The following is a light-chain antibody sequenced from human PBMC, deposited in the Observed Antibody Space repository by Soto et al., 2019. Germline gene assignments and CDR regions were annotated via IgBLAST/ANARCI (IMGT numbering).Light chain of an antibody. J-gene: IGKJ1*01. V-gene: IGKV3-11*01. CDR1: QSVSSY. CDR3: QQRRT. CDR2: DAS. Sequence: MVLKHCRPTLTLYQGERATLSCRASQSVSSYLAWYQQKPGQAPRLLIYDASNRATGIPARFSGSGSGTDFTLTFSGLEPEDFAVYFCQQRRTCGHGTKVHIK.